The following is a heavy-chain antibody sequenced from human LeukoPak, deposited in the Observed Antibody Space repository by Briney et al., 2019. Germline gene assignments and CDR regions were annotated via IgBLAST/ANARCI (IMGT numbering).Heavy chain of an antibody. D-gene: IGHD1-26*01. Sequence: PGGSLRLSCAASGFTFNTYSMNWVRQAPGKGLEWVSSITTRDIYYADSVRGRFTISRDDTSNSLYLQMNTLRAEDTAVYYCARDSSYGYYYYYMDVWGKGTTVTISS. J-gene: IGHJ6*03. CDR2: ITTRDI. CDR1: GFTFNTYS. CDR3: ARDSSYGYYYYYMDV. V-gene: IGHV3-21*01.